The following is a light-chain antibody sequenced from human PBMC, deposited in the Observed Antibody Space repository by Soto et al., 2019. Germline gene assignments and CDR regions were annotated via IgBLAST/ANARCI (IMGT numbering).Light chain of an antibody. V-gene: IGLV4-69*01. CDR1: SGHNSYA. J-gene: IGLJ3*02. CDR2: LNSDGSH. Sequence: QLVLTQPPSASASLGASVTLTCTLSSGHNSYAIAWHQQQPEKGPRYLMKLNSDGSHSKGDGIPVRFSGSSSGAERYLTISSLQSEDEAGYSCQTWSTDIRVFGGGTKLTVL. CDR3: QTWSTDIRV.